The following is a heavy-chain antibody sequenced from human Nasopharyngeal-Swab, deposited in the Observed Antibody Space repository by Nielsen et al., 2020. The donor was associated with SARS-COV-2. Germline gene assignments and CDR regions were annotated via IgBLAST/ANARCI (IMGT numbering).Heavy chain of an antibody. CDR3: ARDRGRGYSYGCFHY. J-gene: IGHJ4*02. CDR2: IYYSGST. D-gene: IGHD5-18*01. Sequence: WIRQPPGKGLEWIGSIYYSGSTSYNPSLKRRVTISVDTSKNQFSLKLISVTAADTAVYYCARDRGRGYSYGCFHYWGQGTLVTVSS. V-gene: IGHV4-39*07.